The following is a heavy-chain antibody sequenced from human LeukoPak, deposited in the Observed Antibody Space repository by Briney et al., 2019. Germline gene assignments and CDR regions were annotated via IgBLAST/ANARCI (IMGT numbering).Heavy chain of an antibody. CDR1: GGTFSSYA. CDR2: IIPIFGTA. Sequence: GASVKVSCKASGGTFSSYAISWVRQAPGQGLEWMGGIIPIFGTANYAQKFQGRVTITADESTSTAYMELSSLRSEDTAVYYCATGPNYDDHILHNWLDSWGQGTLVIVSS. D-gene: IGHD4-17*01. CDR3: ATGPNYDDHILHNWLDS. J-gene: IGHJ5*01. V-gene: IGHV1-69*13.